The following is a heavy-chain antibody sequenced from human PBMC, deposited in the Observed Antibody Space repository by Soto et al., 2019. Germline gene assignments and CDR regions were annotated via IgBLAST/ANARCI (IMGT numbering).Heavy chain of an antibody. CDR1: GYSFTSYW. D-gene: IGHD2-15*01. Sequence: GESLKISCKGTGYSFTSYWIGWVRQMPGKGLEWMGIIYPGDSDTRYSPSFQGQVTISADKSISTAYLQWSSLKASDTAMYYCARGNRYCSGGSWYWESQEYNWFDPWGQGTLVTVSS. V-gene: IGHV5-51*01. CDR3: ARGNRYCSGGSWYWESQEYNWFDP. CDR2: IYPGDSDT. J-gene: IGHJ5*02.